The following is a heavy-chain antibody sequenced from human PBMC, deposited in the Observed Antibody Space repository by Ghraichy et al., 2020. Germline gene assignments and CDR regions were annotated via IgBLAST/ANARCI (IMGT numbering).Heavy chain of an antibody. D-gene: IGHD6-6*01. CDR1: GLTVSSYS. J-gene: IGHJ4*02. V-gene: IGHV3-48*01. CDR2: ISSSISTI. CDR3: ARERGSSSSGGVYYFDY. Sequence: LSLTCAASGLTVSSYSMNWFRQAPGKELEWVSYISSSISTIYYADSVKGRFTISRDNAKNSLYLQMNSLRAEDTAVYYCARERGSSSSGGVYYFDYWGQGTLVTVSS.